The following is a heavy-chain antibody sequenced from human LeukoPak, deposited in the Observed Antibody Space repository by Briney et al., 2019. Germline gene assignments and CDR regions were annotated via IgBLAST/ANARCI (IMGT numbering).Heavy chain of an antibody. CDR3: ASPNEYDYVWGSYRFDY. CDR2: IIPIFGTA. V-gene: IGHV1-69*05. Sequence: SVKVSCKASGGTFSSNAISWVRQAPGQGLEWMGRIIPIFGTANYAQKFQGRVTITTDESTSTAYMGLSSLRSEDTAVYYCASPNEYDYVWGSYRFDYWGQGTLVTVSS. CDR1: GGTFSSNA. J-gene: IGHJ4*02. D-gene: IGHD3-16*02.